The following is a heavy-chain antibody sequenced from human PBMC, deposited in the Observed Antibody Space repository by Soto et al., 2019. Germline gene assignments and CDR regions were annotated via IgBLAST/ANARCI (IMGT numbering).Heavy chain of an antibody. D-gene: IGHD3-3*01. CDR2: ISGSGDNT. Sequence: PGGSLRLSCAASVFTFSTYAMSWVRQAPGKGLEWVSAISGSGDNTYSADSVRGRFTISRDNSKNTLYLQMASLRADDSAVYYCAAGYDFWSFDYWGQGTLVTVSS. V-gene: IGHV3-23*01. J-gene: IGHJ4*02. CDR3: AAGYDFWSFDY. CDR1: VFTFSTYA.